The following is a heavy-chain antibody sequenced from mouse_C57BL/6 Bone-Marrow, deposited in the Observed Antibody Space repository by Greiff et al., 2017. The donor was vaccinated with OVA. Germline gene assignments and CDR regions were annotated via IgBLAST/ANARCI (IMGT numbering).Heavy chain of an antibody. J-gene: IGHJ3*01. D-gene: IGHD2-5*01. Sequence: QVQLQQPGTELVKPGASVKLSCKASGYTFTSYWMHWVKQRPGQGLEWIGNINPSNGGTNYNEKFKSKATLTVDKSSSTAYMRLSSLTSEDSAVYYCARKAYYSNYVAWFAYWGQGTLVTVSA. CDR2: INPSNGGT. CDR1: GYTFTSYW. CDR3: ARKAYYSNYVAWFAY. V-gene: IGHV1-53*01.